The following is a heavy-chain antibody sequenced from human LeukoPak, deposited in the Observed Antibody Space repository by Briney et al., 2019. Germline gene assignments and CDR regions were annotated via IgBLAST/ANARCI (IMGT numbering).Heavy chain of an antibody. D-gene: IGHD3-10*01. CDR3: AVAYGSGSYYYSAFDI. J-gene: IGHJ3*02. CDR2: INPNSGGT. Sequence: ASVKVSFKCSGYTFTCYYMHWVRQAPGQGVEGMGWINPNSGGTNYEQKFQGWVTMTSDTSISTAYMELSRLRSDDTAVYYCAVAYGSGSYYYSAFDIWGQGTMVTVSS. CDR1: GYTFTCYY. V-gene: IGHV1-2*04.